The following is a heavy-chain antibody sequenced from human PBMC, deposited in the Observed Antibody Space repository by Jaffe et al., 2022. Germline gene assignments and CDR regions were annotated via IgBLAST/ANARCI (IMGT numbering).Heavy chain of an antibody. V-gene: IGHV1-69-2*01. Sequence: EVQLVQSGAEVKKPGATVKISCKVSGYTFTDYYMHWVQQAPGKGLEWMGLVDPEDGETIYAEKFQGRVTITADTSTDTAYMELSSLRSEDTAVYYCATPKVRYDSSGYYPYYFDYWGQGTLVTVSS. CDR2: VDPEDGET. J-gene: IGHJ4*02. CDR1: GYTFTDYY. D-gene: IGHD3-22*01. CDR3: ATPKVRYDSSGYYPYYFDY.